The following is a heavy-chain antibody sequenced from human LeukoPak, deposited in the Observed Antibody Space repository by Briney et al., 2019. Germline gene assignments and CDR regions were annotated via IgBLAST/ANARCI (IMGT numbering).Heavy chain of an antibody. Sequence: GGSLRLSCAASGFTFSIYDMNGLRHSPGRAREGLAFISYDGSTKYYADSVTGRFTITRDNSKNKLYLQMNSLRAEDTAVYYCARSVLRFGPVGYWGQGTLVTVSS. D-gene: IGHD3-3*01. J-gene: IGHJ4*02. V-gene: IGHV3-30*04. CDR2: ISYDGSTK. CDR3: ARSVLRFGPVGY. CDR1: GFTFSIYD.